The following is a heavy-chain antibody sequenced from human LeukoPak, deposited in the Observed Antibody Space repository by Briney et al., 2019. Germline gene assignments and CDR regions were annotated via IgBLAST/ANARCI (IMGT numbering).Heavy chain of an antibody. D-gene: IGHD3-22*01. CDR3: GGYSSLDH. V-gene: IGHV3-53*01. Sequence: PGGSLRLSCAASGFTFNTYTMNWVRQAPGKGLEWVSLIYSGGDKRYAASVKGRFTISRDNSKNTLYLQMDSLRVEDTAVYYCGGYSSLDHWGQGTLVTVSS. J-gene: IGHJ4*02. CDR1: GFTFNTYT. CDR2: IYSGGDK.